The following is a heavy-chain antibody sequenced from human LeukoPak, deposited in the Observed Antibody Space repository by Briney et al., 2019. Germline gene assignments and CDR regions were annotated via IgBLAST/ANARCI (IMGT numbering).Heavy chain of an antibody. CDR1: GFTFSSYW. Sequence: PGGPLRLSCAASGFTFSSYWMRWVRQAPGKGLVWVSRINSDGSSTSYADSVKGRFTISRDNAKNTLYLQMNSLRAEDTAVYYCARDAPDCSSTSCYTPYYWFDPWGQGTLVTVSS. D-gene: IGHD2-2*02. V-gene: IGHV3-74*01. J-gene: IGHJ5*02. CDR3: ARDAPDCSSTSCYTPYYWFDP. CDR2: INSDGSST.